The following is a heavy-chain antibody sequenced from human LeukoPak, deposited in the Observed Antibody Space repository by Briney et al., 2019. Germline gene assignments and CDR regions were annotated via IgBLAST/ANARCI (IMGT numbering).Heavy chain of an antibody. CDR3: AIKYYYYYGMDV. CDR1: GYSFISYW. Sequence: GESLRISCKGSGYSFISYWISWVRQMPGKGLEWMGRIDPSDSYTNYSPSFQGHVTISADKSISTAYLQWSSLKASDTAMYYCAIKYYYYYGMDVWGQGTTVTVSS. V-gene: IGHV5-10-1*01. CDR2: IDPSDSYT. J-gene: IGHJ6*02.